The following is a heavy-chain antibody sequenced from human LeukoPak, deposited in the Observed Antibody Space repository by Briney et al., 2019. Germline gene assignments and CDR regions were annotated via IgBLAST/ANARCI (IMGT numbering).Heavy chain of an antibody. CDR1: RFTFSSYG. CDR2: IRYDGGNE. CDR3: AKDLSDFGVVIISAFDI. V-gene: IGHV3-30*02. J-gene: IGHJ3*02. D-gene: IGHD3-3*01. Sequence: PGGSLRLSCAASRFTFSSYGMHWVCQAPGKGLEWVAFIRYDGGNEYYAESVKGRFTISRDNSKNTLYLQMNSLRLEDTAMYYCAKDLSDFGVVIISAFDIWGQGTMVTVSS.